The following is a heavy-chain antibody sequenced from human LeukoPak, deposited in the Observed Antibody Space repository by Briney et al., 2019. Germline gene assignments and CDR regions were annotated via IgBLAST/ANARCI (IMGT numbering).Heavy chain of an antibody. CDR1: GGSISSYY. CDR3: ARAPLLGIFGLDP. Sequence: SETLSLTCTVSGGSISSYYWSWIRQPPGKGLEWFGYIYYSGSTNYNPSLKSRVTISVDTSKNQFSLKLSSVTAADTAVYYCARAPLLGIFGLDPWGQGTLVTVSS. D-gene: IGHD3-3*01. CDR2: IYYSGST. V-gene: IGHV4-59*01. J-gene: IGHJ5*02.